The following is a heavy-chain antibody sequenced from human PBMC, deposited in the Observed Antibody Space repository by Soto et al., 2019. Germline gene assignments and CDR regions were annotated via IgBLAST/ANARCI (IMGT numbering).Heavy chain of an antibody. J-gene: IGHJ4*02. CDR3: VQGRYPTKATPLDH. V-gene: IGHV3-9*01. CDR1: GFTFDNCG. CDR2: ISWDSSTI. Sequence: GGSLRLSCAASGFTFDNCGMHWVRQAPGKGLEWVAGISWDSSTIGYADSVKGRFIISRDDAKNSLYLQMDSLRGEDTALYYCVQGRYPTKATPLDHWGQGTQVTVSS. D-gene: IGHD2-15*01.